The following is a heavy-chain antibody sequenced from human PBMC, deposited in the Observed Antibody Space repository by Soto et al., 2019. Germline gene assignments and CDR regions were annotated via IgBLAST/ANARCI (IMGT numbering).Heavy chain of an antibody. D-gene: IGHD2-2*02. V-gene: IGHV4-31*03. CDR3: ARGAIGYCSSTSCYTAPLDAFDI. CDR2: IYYSGST. J-gene: IGHJ3*02. Sequence: PSESLSRTGTISGCSMSSGDYYWSWIRQHPGKGLEWIGYIYYSGSTYYNPSLKSRVTISVDTSKNQFSLKLSSVTAADTAVYYCARGAIGYCSSTSCYTAPLDAFDIWGQGTMVTVSS. CDR1: GCSMSSGDYY.